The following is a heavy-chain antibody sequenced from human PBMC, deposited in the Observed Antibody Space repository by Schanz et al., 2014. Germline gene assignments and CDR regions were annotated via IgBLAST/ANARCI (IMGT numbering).Heavy chain of an antibody. J-gene: IGHJ4*02. CDR3: VRLDVHDY. D-gene: IGHD3-16*01. CDR1: GFTFSDHY. V-gene: IGHV3-72*01. Sequence: VQLVESGGGVVQPGESLRLSCAASGFTFSDHYMDWVRQAPGKGLEWVGRITNKPNNYNTEYAASVKGRFTISRDDSRNSLYLQMSSLKTEDTAVYYCVRLDVHDYWGQGTLVTVSA. CDR2: ITNKPNNYNT.